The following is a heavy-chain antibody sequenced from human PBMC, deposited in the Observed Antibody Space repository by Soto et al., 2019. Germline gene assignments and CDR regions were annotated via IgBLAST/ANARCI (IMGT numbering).Heavy chain of an antibody. Sequence: QVQLEQSGAEVKKPGASVKVSCKASGYTFTSYGISWVRQAPGQGLEWMGWISAYNGNTNYAQKLQGRVTMTTDTSTSTAYMELRSLRSDDTAVYYCARSYHWARYNWKGNGAFNWFDPCGQGTLVTVSS. D-gene: IGHD1-20*01. CDR3: ARSYHWARYNWKGNGAFNWFDP. V-gene: IGHV1-18*01. J-gene: IGHJ5*02. CDR1: GYTFTSYG. CDR2: ISAYNGNT.